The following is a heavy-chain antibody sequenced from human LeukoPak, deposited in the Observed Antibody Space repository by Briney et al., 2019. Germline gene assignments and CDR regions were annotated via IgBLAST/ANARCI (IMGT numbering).Heavy chain of an antibody. D-gene: IGHD3-10*01. V-gene: IGHV4-59*01. Sequence: PSETLSLTCTVSGGSTSSYYWSWIRQPPGKGLEWIGYIYYSGSTNYNPSLKSRVTISVDTSKNQFSLNLSSVTAADTAVYYCARDGPGGWFDPWGQGTLVTVSS. CDR1: GGSTSSYY. CDR2: IYYSGST. CDR3: ARDGPGGWFDP. J-gene: IGHJ5*02.